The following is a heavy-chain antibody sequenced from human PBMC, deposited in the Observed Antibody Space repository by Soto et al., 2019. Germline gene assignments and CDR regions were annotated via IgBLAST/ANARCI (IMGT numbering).Heavy chain of an antibody. D-gene: IGHD2-2*01. CDR1: GFTFNSYA. CDR3: VRKYPGTRPFDY. CDR2: IGTDGNT. Sequence: GGSLRLSCAASGFTFNSYAMNWVRQAPGKGLAWVSAIGTDGNTYYANSVKGRFTISRDNSRTTLCLQMNSLRVEDTALYYCVRKYPGTRPFDYWGQGTPVTVSS. J-gene: IGHJ4*01. V-gene: IGHV3-23*01.